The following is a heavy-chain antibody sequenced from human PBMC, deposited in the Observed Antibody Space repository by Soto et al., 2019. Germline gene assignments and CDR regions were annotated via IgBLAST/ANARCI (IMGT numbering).Heavy chain of an antibody. CDR3: ARGLISGYYLYDAFDI. D-gene: IGHD3-22*01. CDR2: IYYSGNT. V-gene: IGHV4-4*02. CDR1: GVSISSHD. J-gene: IGHJ3*02. Sequence: SETLSLTCAVSGVSISSHDWWTWVRQPPGKGLEWIGYIYYSGNTNYNSSLKSRVTISVDTSKNQFSLKLSSVTAADTAVYYCARGLISGYYLYDAFDIWGQGTMVTVSS.